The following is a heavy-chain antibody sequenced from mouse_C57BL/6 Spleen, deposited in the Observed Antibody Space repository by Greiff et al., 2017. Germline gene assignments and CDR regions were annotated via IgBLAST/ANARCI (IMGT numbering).Heavy chain of an antibody. CDR1: GFTFSSYA. CDR2: ISDGGSYT. J-gene: IGHJ1*01. D-gene: IGHD1-1*01. CDR3: ARDRVYYYGSSYGYSDV. Sequence: VKLVESGGGLVKPGGSLKLSCAASGFTFSSYAMSWVRQTPEKRLEWVATISDGGSYTYYPDNVKGRFTISRDNAKNNLYLQMSHLKSEDTAMXYCARDRVYYYGSSYGYSDVWGAETTVSVSS. V-gene: IGHV5-4*01.